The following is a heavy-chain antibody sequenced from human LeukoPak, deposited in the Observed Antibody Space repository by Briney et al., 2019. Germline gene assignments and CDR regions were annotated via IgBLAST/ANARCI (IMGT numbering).Heavy chain of an antibody. CDR3: ARDRAVLQAYYQFDP. J-gene: IGHJ5*02. Sequence: AETLSLTCTVSNGPTNTDQWTWIRQPPGRGLEWIGNIHYMGSANYNPSLKSRAIISLDTSKNQFSLKTRSVTAEDTAVYYCARDRAVLQAYYQFDPWGQGTLVTVSS. V-gene: IGHV4-59*12. CDR1: NGPTNTDQ. D-gene: IGHD1-26*01. CDR2: IHYMGSA.